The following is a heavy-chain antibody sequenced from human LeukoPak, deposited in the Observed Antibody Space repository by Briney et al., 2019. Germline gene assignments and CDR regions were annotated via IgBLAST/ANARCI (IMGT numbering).Heavy chain of an antibody. CDR1: GFTYSSYW. Sequence: PGGSLRLSCAASGFTYSSYWMHWVRQAPGKGLVWVSRINSDGSNATYADSVKGRFTISRDNAKNTLYVQMNSLRAEDTAVYYCARDVGGNLGDAFDIWGQGTMVTVSS. D-gene: IGHD4-23*01. V-gene: IGHV3-74*03. CDR3: ARDVGGNLGDAFDI. J-gene: IGHJ3*02. CDR2: INSDGSNA.